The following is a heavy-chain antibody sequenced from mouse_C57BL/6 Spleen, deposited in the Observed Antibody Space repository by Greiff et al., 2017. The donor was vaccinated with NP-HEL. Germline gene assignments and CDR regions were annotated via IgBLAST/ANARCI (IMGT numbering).Heavy chain of an antibody. CDR2: IYPGDGDT. J-gene: IGHJ4*01. V-gene: IGHV1-82*01. Sequence: QVQLQQSGPELVKPGASVKISCKASGYAFSSSWLNWVQQRPGKGLEWIGRIYPGDGDTNYNGKFKGKATLTADKASSTAYMQLSSLTSEDSSVYFCARGSGFYYGSSPYAMDYWGQGTSVTVSS. CDR1: GYAFSSSW. D-gene: IGHD1-1*01. CDR3: ARGSGFYYGSSPYAMDY.